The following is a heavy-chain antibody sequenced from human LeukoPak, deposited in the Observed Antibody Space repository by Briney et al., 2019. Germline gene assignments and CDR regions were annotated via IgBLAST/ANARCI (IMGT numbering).Heavy chain of an antibody. CDR3: AKVLHYDFWSGSMGFDY. V-gene: IGHV3-23*01. D-gene: IGHD3-3*01. J-gene: IGHJ4*02. CDR2: ISGSGHSP. CDR1: GFTFSAYA. Sequence: PGGSLRLSCAASGFTFSAYAMSWVRQAPGKGLEWVSAISGSGHSPYYAASAKGRFTISRDNSKNTLYLQMNSLRAEDTAVYYCAKVLHYDFWSGSMGFDYWGQGTLASVSP.